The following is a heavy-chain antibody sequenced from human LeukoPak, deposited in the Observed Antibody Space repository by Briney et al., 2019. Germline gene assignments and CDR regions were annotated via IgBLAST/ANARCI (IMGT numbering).Heavy chain of an antibody. V-gene: IGHV4-30-4*01. CDR3: ARDLWFGEYGMDV. D-gene: IGHD3-10*01. CDR2: IYYSGST. CDR1: GGSISSGDYY. Sequence: PSQTLSLTCTVSGGSISSGDYYWSWIRQPPGKGLEWIGYIYYSGSTYYNPSLKSRVTISVDTSKNQSSLKLSSVTAADTAVYYCARDLWFGEYGMDVWGQGTTVTVSS. J-gene: IGHJ6*02.